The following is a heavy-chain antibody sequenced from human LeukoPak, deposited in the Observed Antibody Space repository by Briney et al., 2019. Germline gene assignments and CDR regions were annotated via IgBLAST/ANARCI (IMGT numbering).Heavy chain of an antibody. D-gene: IGHD3-22*01. V-gene: IGHV3-23*01. CDR3: AKDGLYYDGSEHVYYFDY. Sequence: GGSLRLSCAAPGFTFSRSAMTWVRQGPGTGLEFVASIIYSGGATYYADSVKGRFTISRGNSKNTLYLQMNSLRAEDTALYYCAKDGLYYDGSEHVYYFDYWGQGTLVTVSS. CDR2: IIYSGGAT. J-gene: IGHJ4*02. CDR1: GFTFSRSA.